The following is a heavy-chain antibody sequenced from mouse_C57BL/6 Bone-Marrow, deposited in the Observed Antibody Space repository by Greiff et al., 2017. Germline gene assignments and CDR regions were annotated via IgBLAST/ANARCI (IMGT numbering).Heavy chain of an antibody. CDR2: IHPNSGST. J-gene: IGHJ2*01. CDR1: GYTFTSYW. V-gene: IGHV1-64*01. Sequence: QVQLQQPGAELVKPGASVKLSCKASGYTFTSYWMHWVKQRPGQGLEWIGMIHPNSGSTNYNEKFKSKATLTVDKSSSTAYMQRSSLTSEDSAVYYCASSFFTTVDYWGQGTTLTVSS. CDR3: ASSFFTTVDY. D-gene: IGHD1-1*01.